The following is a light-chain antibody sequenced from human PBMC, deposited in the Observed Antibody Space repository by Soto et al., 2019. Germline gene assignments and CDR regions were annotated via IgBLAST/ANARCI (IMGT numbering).Light chain of an antibody. Sequence: EIVLTQSPGTLSLSPGERATLSCRASQSVTSYLAWYQQKPGQAPRLLIYGASSRATGIPDRFSGSGSGTDFTLTISRLEPEDFAVYYCQQYRSSPPLTFGGGTKVDNK. CDR1: QSVTSY. V-gene: IGKV3-20*01. J-gene: IGKJ4*01. CDR2: GAS. CDR3: QQYRSSPPLT.